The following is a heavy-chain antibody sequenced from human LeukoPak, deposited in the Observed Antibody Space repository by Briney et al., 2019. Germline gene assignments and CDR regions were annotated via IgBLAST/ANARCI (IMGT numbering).Heavy chain of an antibody. J-gene: IGHJ5*02. D-gene: IGHD6-19*01. CDR3: ARDYEGAEQWLAQPS. V-gene: IGHV3-48*04. CDR2: ISSSSSTI. CDR1: GFTFSSYS. Sequence: PGGSLRLSCAASGFTFSSYSMNWVRQAPGKGLEWVSYISSSSSTIYYADSVKGRFTISRDNAKNSLYLQMNSLRAEDTAVYYCARDYEGAEQWLAQPSWGQGTLVTVSS.